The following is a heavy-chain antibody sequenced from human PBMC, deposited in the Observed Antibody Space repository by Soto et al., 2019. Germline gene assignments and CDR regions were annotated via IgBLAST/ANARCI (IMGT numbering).Heavy chain of an antibody. Sequence: LSLTCAVSGVSISSGNWWTWVRQTPQRGLEYIGEIFHDGTANYYPSFERRVAISVDTSKNQFSLKLTSVTAADTAIYFCARLVYDTRLNYMYFDFWGQGAPVTVSS. J-gene: IGHJ4*02. D-gene: IGHD2-8*01. CDR1: GVSISSGNW. CDR2: IFHDGTA. CDR3: ARLVYDTRLNYMYFDF. V-gene: IGHV4-4*01.